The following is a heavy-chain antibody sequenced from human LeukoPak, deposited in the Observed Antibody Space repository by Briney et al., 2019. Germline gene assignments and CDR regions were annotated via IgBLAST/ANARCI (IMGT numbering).Heavy chain of an antibody. CDR1: GFTFRSHA. Sequence: GGSLRLSCVGSGFTFRSHAMSWVRQAPGKGLEWVSAISGSGGSTYYADSVKGRFTISRDNSKNTLYLQMNSLRAEDTAVYYCAKDPRGWRDAFDIWGQGTMVTVSS. CDR2: ISGSGGST. J-gene: IGHJ3*02. CDR3: AKDPRGWRDAFDI. V-gene: IGHV3-23*01. D-gene: IGHD6-19*01.